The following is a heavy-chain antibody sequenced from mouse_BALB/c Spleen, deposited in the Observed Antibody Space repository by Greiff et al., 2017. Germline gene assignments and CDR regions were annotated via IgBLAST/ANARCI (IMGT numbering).Heavy chain of an antibody. CDR2: IRNKANGYTT. CDR3: ARDDYDWFAY. V-gene: IGHV7-3*02. Sequence: EVKLVESGGGLVQPGGSLRLPCAPSGFTFTDHYMSWVRQPPGKALEWLGFIRNKANGYTTEYSASVKGRFTISRDNSQSILYLQMNTLRAEDSATYYCARDDYDWFAYWGQGTLVTVSA. CDR1: GFTFTDHY. D-gene: IGHD2-4*01. J-gene: IGHJ3*01.